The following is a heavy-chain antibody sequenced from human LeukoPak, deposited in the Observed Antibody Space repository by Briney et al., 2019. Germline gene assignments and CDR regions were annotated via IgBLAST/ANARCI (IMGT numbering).Heavy chain of an antibody. J-gene: IGHJ3*02. D-gene: IGHD3-10*01. CDR3: ARHGSGAFGFNI. Sequence: SETLSLTCTVSGGSISSYYRSWIRQPPGKGLEWIGYTYYSGSTNYNPSLKSRVTISADMSKNQFSLKLSSVAAADTAVYYCARHGSGAFGFNIWGQGTMVTVSS. CDR2: TYYSGST. CDR1: GGSISSYY. V-gene: IGHV4-59*08.